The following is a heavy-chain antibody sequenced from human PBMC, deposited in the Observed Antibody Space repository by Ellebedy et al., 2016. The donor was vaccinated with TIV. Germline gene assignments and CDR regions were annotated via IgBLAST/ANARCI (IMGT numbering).Heavy chain of an antibody. Sequence: GESLKISXTASGIIFTSYSLGWVRQAPGKGLEWVSSISSGGGTIYYADSVKGRFTISRDYSKSTLDLQMNSLRAEDTAVYYCVKGVRGILHYGMDIWGQGTTVTVSS. V-gene: IGHV3-23*01. D-gene: IGHD3-10*01. CDR3: VKGVRGILHYGMDI. J-gene: IGHJ6*02. CDR1: GIIFTSYS. CDR2: ISSGGGTI.